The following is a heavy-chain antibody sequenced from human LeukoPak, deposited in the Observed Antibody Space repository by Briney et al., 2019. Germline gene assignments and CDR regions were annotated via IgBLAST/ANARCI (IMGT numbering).Heavy chain of an antibody. Sequence: WASVKVSCKASGGTFSSYAISWVRQAPGQGLEWMGGIIPIFGTANYAQKFQGRVTITTDESTSTAYMELSSLRSEDTAVYYCARVHAPPAWLGTSEGINAFDIWGQGTMVTVSS. CDR1: GGTFSSYA. CDR2: IIPIFGTA. V-gene: IGHV1-69*05. J-gene: IGHJ3*02. D-gene: IGHD6-19*01. CDR3: ARVHAPPAWLGTSEGINAFDI.